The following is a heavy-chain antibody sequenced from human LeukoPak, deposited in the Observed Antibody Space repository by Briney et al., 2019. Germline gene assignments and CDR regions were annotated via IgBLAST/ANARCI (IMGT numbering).Heavy chain of an antibody. CDR1: GFTFSSYG. CDR3: AKDHEGNYFDY. J-gene: IGHJ4*02. D-gene: IGHD3-10*01. Sequence: GGSLRLSCAASGFTFSSYGMPWVRQAPGKGLEWVAVISYDGSNKYYADSVKGRFTISRDNSKNTPYLQMNSLGAEDTAVYYCAKDHEGNYFDYWGQGTLVTVSS. CDR2: ISYDGSNK. V-gene: IGHV3-30*18.